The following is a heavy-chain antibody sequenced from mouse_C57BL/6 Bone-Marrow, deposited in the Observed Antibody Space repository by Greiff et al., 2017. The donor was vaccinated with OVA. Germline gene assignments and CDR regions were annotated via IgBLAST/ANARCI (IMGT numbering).Heavy chain of an antibody. D-gene: IGHD1-1*02. CDR2: IWRGGST. CDR3: AKTLGGLLDYYAMDY. J-gene: IGHJ4*01. Sequence: QVQLQQSGPGLVQPSQSLSITCTVSGFSLTSYGVHWVRQSPGKGLEWLGVIWRGGSTDYNAAFMSRLSITKDNSKSQVFFKMNSLQADDTAIYYWAKTLGGLLDYYAMDYWGQGTSVTVSS. V-gene: IGHV2-5*01. CDR1: GFSLTSYG.